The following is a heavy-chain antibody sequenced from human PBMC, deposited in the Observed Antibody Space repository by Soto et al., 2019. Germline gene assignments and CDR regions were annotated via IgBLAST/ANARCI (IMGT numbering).Heavy chain of an antibody. Sequence: QVQLQESGPGLMKPSETLSLTCTVSGGSISIYYWSWIRQSPGKGLEWIGHIFYTGRTNYNPSLKRRVTMSVDTSKNQFSLKLNSVTAADTAVYYCARDNCSGASCSYYQYMDVWGRGTTVTVSS. CDR2: IFYTGRT. D-gene: IGHD2-15*01. CDR1: GGSISIYY. J-gene: IGHJ6*03. V-gene: IGHV4-59*01. CDR3: ARDNCSGASCSYYQYMDV.